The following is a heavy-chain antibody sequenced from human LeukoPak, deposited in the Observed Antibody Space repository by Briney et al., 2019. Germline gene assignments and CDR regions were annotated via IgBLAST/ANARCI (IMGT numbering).Heavy chain of an antibody. CDR2: IKQDGSEK. Sequence: GGSLRLSCAASGFTFSSYWMSWVRQAPGKGLEWVANIKQDGSEKYYVDSVKGRFTISRDNSKNTLYLQMNSLRAEDTAVYYCAKDWIVGATGHWGQGTLVTVSS. V-gene: IGHV3-7*01. J-gene: IGHJ4*02. D-gene: IGHD1-26*01. CDR1: GFTFSSYW. CDR3: AKDWIVGATGH.